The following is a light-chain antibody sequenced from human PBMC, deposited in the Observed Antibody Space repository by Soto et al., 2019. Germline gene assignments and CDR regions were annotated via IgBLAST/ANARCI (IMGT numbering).Light chain of an antibody. CDR3: QQYGSSPIT. Sequence: EIVLTQSPGTLSLFPGERVTLSCRASQSVGSSFLAWYQQKPGQAPRLLIYRASSRATGIPDRFSGSGSGTDFTLTISRLEPEDLAVYYCQQYGSSPITFGQGTRLEIK. CDR1: QSVGSSF. V-gene: IGKV3-20*01. CDR2: RAS. J-gene: IGKJ5*01.